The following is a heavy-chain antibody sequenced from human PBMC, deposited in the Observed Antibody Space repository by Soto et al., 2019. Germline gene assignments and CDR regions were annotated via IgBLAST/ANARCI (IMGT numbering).Heavy chain of an antibody. D-gene: IGHD3-10*01. CDR3: ARERKYYGSGSPPHYYYGMDV. CDR2: IYYSGST. J-gene: IGHJ6*02. Sequence: SETLSLTCTVSGGSVSSGSYYWSWIRQPPGKGLEWIGYIYYSGSTNYNPSLKSRVTISVDTSKNQFSLKLSSVTAADTAVYYCARERKYYGSGSPPHYYYGMDVWGQGTTVTVSS. CDR1: GGSVSSGSYY. V-gene: IGHV4-61*01.